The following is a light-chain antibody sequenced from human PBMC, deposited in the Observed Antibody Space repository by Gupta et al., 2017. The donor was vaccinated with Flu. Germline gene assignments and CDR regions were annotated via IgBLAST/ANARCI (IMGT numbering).Light chain of an antibody. J-gene: IGKJ2*01. CDR1: QSVGTY. CDR2: DAS. Sequence: EIVLTQSPATLSLSPGERATLSCRASQSVGTYLAWYQQKPGQTPRLLIYDASNRATGIPARFSGSGYGTDFTLTISSLEPEDFAVYYCQKRSNWPPYTFGPGTRIEI. CDR3: QKRSNWPPYT. V-gene: IGKV3-11*01.